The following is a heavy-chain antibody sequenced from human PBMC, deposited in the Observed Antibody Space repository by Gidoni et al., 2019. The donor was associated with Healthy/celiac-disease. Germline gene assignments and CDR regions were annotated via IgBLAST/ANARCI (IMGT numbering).Heavy chain of an antibody. CDR1: GGSFSGYY. Sequence: QVQLQQWGAGLLKPSETLSLTCAVYGGSFSGYYWSGIRQPPGKGLEWIGEINHSGSTNSNPSLKSRVTISVDTSKNQFSLKLSSVTAADTAVYYCAREARFGELLFDYWGQGTLVTVSS. V-gene: IGHV4-34*01. CDR2: INHSGST. CDR3: AREARFGELLFDY. J-gene: IGHJ4*02. D-gene: IGHD3-10*01.